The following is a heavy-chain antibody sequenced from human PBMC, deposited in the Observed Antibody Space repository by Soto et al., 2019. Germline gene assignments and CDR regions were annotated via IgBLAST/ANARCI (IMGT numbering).Heavy chain of an antibody. Sequence: PGGSLRLSCAASGFTFSIYAMSWVRQAPGKGLEWVSAISGSGGSTYYADSVKGRFTISRDNSKNTLYLQMNSLRAEDTAVYYCAKGQGIAAAGTYPPDYWGQGTLVTVSS. J-gene: IGHJ4*02. CDR1: GFTFSIYA. CDR3: AKGQGIAAAGTYPPDY. D-gene: IGHD6-13*01. CDR2: ISGSGGST. V-gene: IGHV3-23*01.